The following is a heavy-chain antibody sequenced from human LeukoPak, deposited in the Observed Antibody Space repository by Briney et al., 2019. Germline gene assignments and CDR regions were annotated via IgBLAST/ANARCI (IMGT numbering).Heavy chain of an antibody. D-gene: IGHD2-2*01. Sequence: GGSLRLSCAASGFTFSSYEMNWVRQAPGKGLEWVSAISGSAGSTYYADSVKGRFTISRDNSKNTLYLQMNSLRAEDTAVYYCAKGRQLLPFDPWGQGTLVTVSS. CDR3: AKGRQLLPFDP. CDR2: ISGSAGST. CDR1: GFTFSSYE. J-gene: IGHJ5*02. V-gene: IGHV3-23*01.